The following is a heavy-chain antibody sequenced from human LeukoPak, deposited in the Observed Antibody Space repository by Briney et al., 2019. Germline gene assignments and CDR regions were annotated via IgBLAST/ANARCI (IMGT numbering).Heavy chain of an antibody. Sequence: SETLSLTCAVYGGSFSGYYWSWIRQPPGKGLEWIGEINHSGSTNYNPSLKSRVTISVDTSKNQFSLKLSSVTAADTAVYYCARVVDIVATDYWGQGTLVTVSS. CDR3: ARVVDIVATDY. CDR2: INHSGST. CDR1: GGSFSGYY. D-gene: IGHD5-12*01. J-gene: IGHJ4*02. V-gene: IGHV4-34*01.